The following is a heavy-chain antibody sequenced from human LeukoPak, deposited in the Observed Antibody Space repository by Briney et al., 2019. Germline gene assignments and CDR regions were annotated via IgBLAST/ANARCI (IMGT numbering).Heavy chain of an antibody. D-gene: IGHD4-11*01. V-gene: IGHV4-34*01. Sequence: SETLSLTCAVYGGSFSGYYWSWIRQPPGKGLEWIGEINHSGSTNYNPSLKSRVTISVDTSKNQFSLKLSSVTAADTAVYYCARGRSYSNYGYYYYYMDVWGKGTTVTVSS. CDR2: INHSGST. CDR3: ARGRSYSNYGYYYYYMDV. J-gene: IGHJ6*03. CDR1: GGSFSGYY.